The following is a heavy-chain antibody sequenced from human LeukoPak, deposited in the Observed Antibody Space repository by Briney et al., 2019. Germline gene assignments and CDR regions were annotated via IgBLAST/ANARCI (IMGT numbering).Heavy chain of an antibody. Sequence: GGSLRLSCAASGFTFSSYGMHWVRQAPGKGLEWVAFIRYDGSNKYYADSVKGRFTISRDNSKNTLYLQMNSLRAEDTAVYYCAKDMGRYYYGSGSSGYWGQGTLVTVSS. V-gene: IGHV3-30*02. J-gene: IGHJ4*02. CDR2: IRYDGSNK. CDR1: GFTFSSYG. D-gene: IGHD3-10*01. CDR3: AKDMGRYYYGSGSSGY.